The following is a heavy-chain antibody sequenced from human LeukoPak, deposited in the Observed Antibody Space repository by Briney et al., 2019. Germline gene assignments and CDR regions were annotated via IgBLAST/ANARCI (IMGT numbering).Heavy chain of an antibody. Sequence: PSETLSLTCTVSGGSVSSGSSFWSWIRQPPGEGLDWIGYIYYSGSTNYNPSLKSRVTISLDTSKNQFSLKLSSVTAADTAVYYCARGGYCSGGSCYFAYWGQGTLVTVSS. CDR2: IYYSGST. D-gene: IGHD2-15*01. CDR3: ARGGYCSGGSCYFAY. V-gene: IGHV4-61*01. CDR1: GGSVSSGSSF. J-gene: IGHJ4*02.